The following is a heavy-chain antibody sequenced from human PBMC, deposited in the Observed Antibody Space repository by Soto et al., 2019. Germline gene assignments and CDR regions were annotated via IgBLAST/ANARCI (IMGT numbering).Heavy chain of an antibody. D-gene: IGHD3-9*01. CDR1: GFTFSSYA. CDR2: ISGSGGST. V-gene: IGHV3-23*01. J-gene: IGHJ4*02. CDR3: AKTEYYDIWTGPPLFDY. Sequence: EVQLLESGGGLVQPGGSLRLSCAASGFTFSSYAMSWVRQAPGKGLEWVSAISGSGGSTYYADSVKGRFTISRDNSKNTLYLQMNSLRAEDTAVYYCAKTEYYDIWTGPPLFDYWGQGTLVTVSS.